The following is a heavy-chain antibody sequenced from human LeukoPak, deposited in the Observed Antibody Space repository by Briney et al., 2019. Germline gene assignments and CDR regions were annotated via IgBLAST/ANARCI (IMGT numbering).Heavy chain of an antibody. CDR2: ISAYNGNT. Sequence: ASVKVSCKASGYTFTSYGISWVRQAPGQGLEWMGWISAYNGNTNYAQKLQGRVTMTTDTSTSTAYMELRSLRSDDTAVYYCARDLGIAVAGNYSYYMGVWGKGTTVTVSS. J-gene: IGHJ6*03. V-gene: IGHV1-18*01. CDR1: GYTFTSYG. CDR3: ARDLGIAVAGNYSYYMGV. D-gene: IGHD6-19*01.